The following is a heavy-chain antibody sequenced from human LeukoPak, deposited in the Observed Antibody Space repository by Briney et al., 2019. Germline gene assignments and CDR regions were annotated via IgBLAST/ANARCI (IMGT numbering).Heavy chain of an antibody. CDR3: ARGVEPLAANTLAY. V-gene: IGHV3-53*01. CDR2: LYSDGNT. CDR1: GFTVITND. D-gene: IGHD1-14*01. J-gene: IGHJ4*02. Sequence: GGSLRLSCAASGFTVITNDMTWVRQGPGKGLEWVSALYSDGNTKYADSVQGRFTISRDNSKNTLYLEMNSLSPDDTAVYYCARGVEPLAANTLAYWGQGTLVTVSS.